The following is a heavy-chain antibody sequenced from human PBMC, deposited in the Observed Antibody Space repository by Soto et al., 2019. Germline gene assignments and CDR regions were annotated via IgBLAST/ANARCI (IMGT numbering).Heavy chain of an antibody. CDR2: INHSGST. J-gene: IGHJ4*02. D-gene: IGHD5-18*01. CDR3: ARKGDTAMDFDY. CDR1: GGSFSGYY. Sequence: PSETLSLTCAVYGGSFSGYYWSWIRQPPGKGLEWIGEINHSGSTNYNPSLKSRVTISVDTSKNQFSLKLGSVTAADTAVYYCARKGDTAMDFDYWGQGTLVTVSS. V-gene: IGHV4-34*01.